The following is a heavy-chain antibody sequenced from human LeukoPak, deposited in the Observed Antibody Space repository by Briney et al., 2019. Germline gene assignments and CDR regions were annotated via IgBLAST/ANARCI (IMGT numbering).Heavy chain of an antibody. Sequence: GGSLRLSCEVSGFIFSSYWMSWVRQAPGMGLEWVASIKRDGLAKHYVESVKGRFTISRDNAKKSLYLQMDNLRAEDTAVYYCVREGGGGLGYCSGGSCYAMDAWGQGTTVTVSS. CDR3: VREGGGGLGYCSGGSCYAMDA. J-gene: IGHJ6*02. V-gene: IGHV3-7*01. D-gene: IGHD2-15*01. CDR2: IKRDGLAK. CDR1: GFIFSSYW.